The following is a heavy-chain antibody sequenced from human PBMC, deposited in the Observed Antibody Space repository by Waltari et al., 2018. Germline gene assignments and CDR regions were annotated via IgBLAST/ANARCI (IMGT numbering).Heavy chain of an antibody. CDR2: IYYSGST. CDR1: GGSISSYY. CDR3: ARGEREGIAPYYYYYMDV. V-gene: IGHV4-59*01. J-gene: IGHJ6*03. Sequence: QVQLQESGPGLVKPSETLSLTCTVSGGSISSYYWSWIRQPPGKGLEWIGYIYYSGSTNYNPSLKSRVTISVDTSKNQFSLKLSSVTAADTAVYYCARGEREGIAPYYYYYMDVWGKGTTVTVSS. D-gene: IGHD6-13*01.